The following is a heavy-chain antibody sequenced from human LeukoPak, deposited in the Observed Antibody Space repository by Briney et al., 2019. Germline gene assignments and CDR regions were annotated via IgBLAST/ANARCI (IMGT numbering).Heavy chain of an antibody. D-gene: IGHD2-8*01. Sequence: SETLSLTXTVSGGSISSYYWSWIRQPAGKGLEWIGRIYTSGSTNYNPSLKSRVTMSVDTSKNQFSLKLSSVTAADTAVYYCARDRGLMVYATPFDYWGQGTLVTVSS. CDR1: GGSISSYY. CDR2: IYTSGST. J-gene: IGHJ4*02. V-gene: IGHV4-4*07. CDR3: ARDRGLMVYATPFDY.